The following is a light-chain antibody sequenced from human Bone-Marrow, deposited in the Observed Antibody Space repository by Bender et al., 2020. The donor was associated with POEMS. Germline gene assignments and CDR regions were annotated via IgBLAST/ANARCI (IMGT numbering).Light chain of an antibody. V-gene: IGLV2-14*03. CDR3: NSYTTSSTLGV. J-gene: IGLJ3*02. Sequence: QSVLTQPASVSGSPGQSITISCTGTTSDVGTFNYISWYQQHPGKAPKLIIFDVSNRPSGVSHRFSGSNSAKTASLTISWRRAEEEADYYCNSYTTSSTLGVFGGGTKLTV. CDR2: DVS. CDR1: TSDVGTFNY.